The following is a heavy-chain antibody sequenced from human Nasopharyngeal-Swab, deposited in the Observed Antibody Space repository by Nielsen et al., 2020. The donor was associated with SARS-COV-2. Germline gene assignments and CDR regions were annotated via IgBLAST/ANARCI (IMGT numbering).Heavy chain of an antibody. D-gene: IGHD2-2*01. CDR2: ISSSGSTI. CDR3: ASETLRYCSSTSCQDY. Sequence: WLRQPTGRGLEWVSYISSSGSTIYYADSVKGRFTISRDNAKNSLYLQMNSLRAEDTAVYYCASETLRYCSSTSCQDYWGQGTLVTVSS. J-gene: IGHJ4*02. V-gene: IGHV3-11*04.